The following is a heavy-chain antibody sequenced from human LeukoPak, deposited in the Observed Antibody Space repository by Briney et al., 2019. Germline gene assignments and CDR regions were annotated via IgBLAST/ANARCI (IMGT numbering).Heavy chain of an antibody. D-gene: IGHD2/OR15-2a*01. Sequence: GGSLRLSCSTSGFTFSSCAMHWVRQAPGKGLEYVSAITSNGGSTHYADSVKGRFTISKDNAKNTVYLQMNNLRAEDTAVYYCVSFYEAYWGRGTLVTVSS. J-gene: IGHJ4*02. V-gene: IGHV3-64D*06. CDR3: VSFYEAY. CDR1: GFTFSSCA. CDR2: ITSNGGST.